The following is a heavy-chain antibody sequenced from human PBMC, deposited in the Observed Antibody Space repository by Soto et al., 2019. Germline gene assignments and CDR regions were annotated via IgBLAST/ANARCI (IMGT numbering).Heavy chain of an antibody. J-gene: IGHJ5*02. CDR1: GFTFSDYY. CDR2: ISGSSNYT. CDR3: ARGRETAADNWFDP. Sequence: GGSLRLSCAASGFTFSDYYMSWIRQAPGKGLEWLSYISGSSNYTKYADSVRGRFTISRDNAKNPLYLQMNSLRADDTAVYYWARGRETAADNWFDPWGQGTLVTVSS. D-gene: IGHD6-13*01. V-gene: IGHV3-11*06.